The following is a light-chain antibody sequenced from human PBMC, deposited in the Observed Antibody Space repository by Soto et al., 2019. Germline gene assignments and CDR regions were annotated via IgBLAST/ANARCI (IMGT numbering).Light chain of an antibody. CDR1: NIGSKS. Sequence: SYELTQPPSVSVAPGKTARITCGGNNIGSKSVYWYQQKPGQAPVLVIYYDSDRPSGIPERFSGSNSGNTATLTISRVEAGDAADDYGQVWDSSSAHHVVFGGGTKLTVL. J-gene: IGLJ2*01. V-gene: IGLV3-21*04. CDR3: QVWDSSSAHHVV. CDR2: YDS.